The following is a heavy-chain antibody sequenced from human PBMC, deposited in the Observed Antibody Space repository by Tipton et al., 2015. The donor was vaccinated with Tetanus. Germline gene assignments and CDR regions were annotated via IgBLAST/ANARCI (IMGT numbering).Heavy chain of an antibody. Sequence: TLSLTCAVYGGSFRGHYWSWMRQPPGKGLEWIGEVHHSGSTKYNPSLKSRVTILADTSQDQFSLRLSSVTAADTALYYCAKHGDRDTIGHHFDYWTQGTLVTVSS. D-gene: IGHD4-17*01. CDR3: AKHGDRDTIGHHFDY. V-gene: IGHV4-34*01. J-gene: IGHJ4*02. CDR2: VHHSGST. CDR1: GGSFRGHY.